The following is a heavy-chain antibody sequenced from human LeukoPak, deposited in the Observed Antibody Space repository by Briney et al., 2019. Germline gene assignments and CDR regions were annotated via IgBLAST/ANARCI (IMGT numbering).Heavy chain of an antibody. Sequence: GGSLRLSCAASGFTFSSYSMNWVRQAPGKGLEWVSSISSSSSYIYYADSVKGRFTISRDNAKNSLYLQMNSLRAEDTAVYYCARGSRAIAVAVDYWGQGTLVTVSS. CDR3: ARGSRAIAVAVDY. J-gene: IGHJ4*02. V-gene: IGHV3-21*01. CDR2: ISSSSSYI. CDR1: GFTFSSYS. D-gene: IGHD6-19*01.